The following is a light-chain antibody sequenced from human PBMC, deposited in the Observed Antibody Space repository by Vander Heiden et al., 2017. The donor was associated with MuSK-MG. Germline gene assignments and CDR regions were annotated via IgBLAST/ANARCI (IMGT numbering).Light chain of an antibody. V-gene: IGLV3-21*03. CDR3: QVWDSSSDLSYVV. J-gene: IGLJ2*01. CDR1: NIGSKS. Sequence: SYVLTQPPSVSVAPGKTARITCGGNNIGSKSVHGYQQKPGQAPVLVVYDDSDRPSGIPERFSGSTSGNTATLTISRVEAGDEADYYCQVWDSSSDLSYVVFGGGTKLTVL. CDR2: DDS.